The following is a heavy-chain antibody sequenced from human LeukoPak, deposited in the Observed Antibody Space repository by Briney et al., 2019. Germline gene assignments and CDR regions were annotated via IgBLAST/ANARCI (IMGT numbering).Heavy chain of an antibody. CDR2: INPNSGGS. D-gene: IGHD3-16*01. CDR3: ARSLGDYVWGSYWSLDY. Sequence: ASVKVSCKSSEYIFTGYYMRWVRQAPGQGLEWMGGINPNSGGSNYAQKFQGWVTMTRDTSISTAYMELSRLRSDDTAVYYCARSLGDYVWGSYWSLDYWGQGTLVTVSS. V-gene: IGHV1-2*04. CDR1: EYIFTGYY. J-gene: IGHJ4*02.